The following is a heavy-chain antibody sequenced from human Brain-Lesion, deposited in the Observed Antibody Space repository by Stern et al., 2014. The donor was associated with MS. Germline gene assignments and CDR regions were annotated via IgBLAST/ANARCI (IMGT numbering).Heavy chain of an antibody. V-gene: IGHV4-31*03. CDR1: GGSINSGGYY. D-gene: IGHD3-22*01. CDR3: ARGARYSDSSGYYFYFDY. Sequence: VQLVESGPGLVKPSQTLPLTCTVSGGSINSGGYYWSWIRQYPGKGLEWIGYIYYTGSAYYDQSLKSRLSMSIDTSKNQFSLNLNSVTAADTAVYYCARGARYSDSSGYYFYFDYWGQETLVTVSS. CDR2: IYYTGSA. J-gene: IGHJ4*02.